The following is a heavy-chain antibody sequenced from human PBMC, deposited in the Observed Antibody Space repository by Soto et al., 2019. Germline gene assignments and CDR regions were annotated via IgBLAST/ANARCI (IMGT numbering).Heavy chain of an antibody. CDR3: AHRPVTFMANWFDP. V-gene: IGHV2-5*02. CDR2: IYWDDDK. D-gene: IGHD5-18*01. CDR1: GFSLSTNGVA. Sequence: QITLKESGPTLVKPTQTLTLSCTFSGFSLSTNGVAVGWIRQSPGKALEWLAVIYWDDDKRYSPSLHSRLSITKDTPKNQVVLTMTNMDPVDTGTYYCAHRPVTFMANWFDPWGQRILVTVSS. J-gene: IGHJ5*02.